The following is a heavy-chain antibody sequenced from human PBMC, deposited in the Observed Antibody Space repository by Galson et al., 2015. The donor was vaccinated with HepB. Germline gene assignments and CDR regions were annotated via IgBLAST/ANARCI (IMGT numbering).Heavy chain of an antibody. CDR2: IDHGGRT. CDR1: GASFSGYY. D-gene: IGHD3-10*01. CDR3: ARGLRGVVIVSPFFYLDY. Sequence: ETLSLTCAVYGASFSGYYWSWIRQSPGKGLEWIGEIDHGGRTNYNPSLKSRVTISQDMSKNQFSLRLSSVTAADTAIYFCARGLRGVVIVSPFFYLDYWGQGIQVAVSS. V-gene: IGHV4-34*01. J-gene: IGHJ4*02.